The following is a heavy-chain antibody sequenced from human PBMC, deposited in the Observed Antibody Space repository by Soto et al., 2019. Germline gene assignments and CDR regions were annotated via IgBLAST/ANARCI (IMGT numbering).Heavy chain of an antibody. CDR2: IYYSGGT. Sequence: SETLSLTCTVSGGSISSVNYYWSWIRQPPDKGLEWIGHIYYSGGTYYNPSLKSRVTISVDTSKNQFSLKLSSVTAADTAVYYCASVNILTGYSLAHCGQGTLVTVS. CDR3: ASVNILTGYSLAH. J-gene: IGHJ1*01. CDR1: GGSISSVNYY. D-gene: IGHD3-9*01. V-gene: IGHV4-39*01.